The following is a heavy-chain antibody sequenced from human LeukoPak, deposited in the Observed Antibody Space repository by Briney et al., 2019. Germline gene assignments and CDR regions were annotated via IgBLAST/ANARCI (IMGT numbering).Heavy chain of an antibody. D-gene: IGHD6-19*01. CDR3: VKDSGWFHFDS. CDR1: GFTFSHSW. Sequence: GGSLRLSRVASGFTFSHSWMTWVRQAPGKGLEWVGHIKEDGSSQNYADSVKGRFTISRDNAKSSSHLQMNGLRAEDTAMYYCVKDSGWFHFDSWGQGTLVTVSS. J-gene: IGHJ4*02. CDR2: IKEDGSSQ. V-gene: IGHV3-7*03.